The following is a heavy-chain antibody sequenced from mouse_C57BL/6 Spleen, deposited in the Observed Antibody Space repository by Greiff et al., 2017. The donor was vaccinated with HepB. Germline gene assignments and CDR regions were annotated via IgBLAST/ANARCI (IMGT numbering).Heavy chain of an antibody. D-gene: IGHD1-1*01. CDR1: GYTFTSYW. Sequence: QVQLQQPGAELVRPGTSVKLSCKASGYTFTSYWMHWVKQRPGQGLEWIGVIDPSDSYTNYNQKFKGRATLTVDTSSSTAYMQLSSLTSEDSAVYYCAPWVVEGYWGQGTTLTVSS. V-gene: IGHV1-59*01. J-gene: IGHJ2*01. CDR3: APWVVEGY. CDR2: IDPSDSYT.